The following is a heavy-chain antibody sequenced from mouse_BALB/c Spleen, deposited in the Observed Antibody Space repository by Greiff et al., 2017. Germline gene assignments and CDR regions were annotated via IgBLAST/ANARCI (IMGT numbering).Heavy chain of an antibody. Sequence: VMLVESGPGLVAPSQSLSITCTVSGFSLTSYGVHWVRQPPGKGLEWLGVIWAGGSTNYNSALMSRLSISKDNSKSQVFLKMNSLQTDDTAMYYCARDDGVDALITTMDYWGQGTSVTVSS. CDR3: ARDDGVDALITTMDY. D-gene: IGHD1-1*01. V-gene: IGHV2-9*02. CDR1: GFSLTSYG. CDR2: IWAGGST. J-gene: IGHJ4*01.